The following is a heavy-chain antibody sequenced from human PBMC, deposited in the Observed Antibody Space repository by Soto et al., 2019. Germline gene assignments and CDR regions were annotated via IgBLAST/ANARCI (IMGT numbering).Heavy chain of an antibody. CDR2: ISGSDGNT. D-gene: IGHD3-10*01. J-gene: IGHJ4*02. Sequence: EVQMLESGGCLVQPGGSLRLSCAASGFTFNNMNGVRQAPGKGLEWVSAISGSDGNTYYGDSVKGRFTISRDNSRNTLYLQMNSLRAEDTAVYYCANDPTSYGSGSHFDRWGQGTLVTVSS. CDR3: ANDPTSYGSGSHFDR. CDR1: GFTFNN. V-gene: IGHV3-23*01.